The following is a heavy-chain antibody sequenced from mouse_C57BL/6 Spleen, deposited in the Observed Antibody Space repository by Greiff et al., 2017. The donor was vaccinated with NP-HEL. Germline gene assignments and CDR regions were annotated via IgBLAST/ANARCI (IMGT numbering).Heavy chain of an antibody. J-gene: IGHJ1*03. CDR2: IDPNNGGT. V-gene: IGHV1-62-3*01. D-gene: IGHD1-1*01. CDR1: GYTFTSYW. CDR3: ARVTTVVENWYFDV. Sequence: QVQLQQPGAELVKPGASVKLSCKASGYTFTSYWMHWVKQRPGRGLEWIGRIDPNNGGTIYNQKFKGKATLTVDKSSSTAYMELRSLTSEDTAVYYCARVTTVVENWYFDVWGTGTTVTVSS.